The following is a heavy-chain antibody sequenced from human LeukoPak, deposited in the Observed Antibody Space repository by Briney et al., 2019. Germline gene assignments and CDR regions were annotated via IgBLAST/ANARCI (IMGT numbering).Heavy chain of an antibody. Sequence: SETLSLTCTVSSGSISTSNYYWGWVRQPPGKALEWIGNIFYSGSTNYNPSLKSRVTISVDTSKNQFSLKLSSVTAADTAVYYCARVGQYSSGWYSFDYWGQGTLVTVSS. CDR2: IFYSGST. D-gene: IGHD6-19*01. CDR1: SGSISTSNYY. CDR3: ARVGQYSSGWYSFDY. J-gene: IGHJ4*02. V-gene: IGHV4-39*07.